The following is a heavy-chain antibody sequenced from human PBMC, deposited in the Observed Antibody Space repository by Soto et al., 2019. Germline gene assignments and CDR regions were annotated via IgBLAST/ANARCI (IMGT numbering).Heavy chain of an antibody. Sequence: KPSETLSLTCNVSGGSIKSGGYYWGWIRQPPGKGLEWIGYIHYRGRTSYNPSLESRASVSLDTSGHHFSLKLTSVTAADTAVYYCARCRDAFGFDSWGQGTLVTVS. CDR1: GGSIKSGGYY. D-gene: IGHD2-15*01. CDR3: ARCRDAFGFDS. V-gene: IGHV4-31*03. J-gene: IGHJ4*02. CDR2: IHYRGRT.